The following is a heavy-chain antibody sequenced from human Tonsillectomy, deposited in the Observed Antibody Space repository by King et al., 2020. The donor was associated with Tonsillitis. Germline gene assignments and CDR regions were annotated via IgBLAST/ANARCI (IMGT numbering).Heavy chain of an antibody. Sequence: VQLVESGGGLVQPGGSLRLSCAASGFTFSSCWMSWVRQAPGKGLEWVANIKQDGSEKYYVDSVKGRFTISRDNAKNSLYLQMNSLRAEDTAVYYCARGGRWAVAGTGAFDIWGQGTMVTVSS. CDR2: IKQDGSEK. CDR1: GFTFSSCW. CDR3: ARGGRWAVAGTGAFDI. V-gene: IGHV3-7*01. J-gene: IGHJ3*02. D-gene: IGHD6-19*01.